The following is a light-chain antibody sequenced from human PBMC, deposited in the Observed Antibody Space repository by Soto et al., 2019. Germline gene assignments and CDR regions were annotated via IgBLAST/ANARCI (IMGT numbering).Light chain of an antibody. J-gene: IGKJ2*02. CDR3: LQDHNYQWT. CDR2: GAS. V-gene: IGKV1-6*01. CDR1: QSISTS. Sequence: IQLTQSPSSLSAYVGDRVTITCRASQSISTSVNWYQQNSGKAPRLLIYGASNLHGEVPSRFSGSVSGTDFTLTISSLQAEDFATYYCLQDHNYQWTFGQGTKLEIK.